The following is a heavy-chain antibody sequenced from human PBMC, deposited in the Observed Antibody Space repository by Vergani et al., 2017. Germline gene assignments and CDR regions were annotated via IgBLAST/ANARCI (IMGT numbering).Heavy chain of an antibody. CDR1: GFTFSSYG. CDR2: IWYDGSNK. Sequence: VQLLESGGGVVQPGRSLRLSCAASGFTFSSYGMHWVRQAPGKGLEWVAVIWYDGSNKYYADSVKGRFTISRDNSKNTLYLQMHSLRAEDTAIYYCVKEKIDLGSYFFDSWGHGILVTVSS. V-gene: IGHV3-33*06. CDR3: VKEKIDLGSYFFDS. D-gene: IGHD2/OR15-2a*01. J-gene: IGHJ4*01.